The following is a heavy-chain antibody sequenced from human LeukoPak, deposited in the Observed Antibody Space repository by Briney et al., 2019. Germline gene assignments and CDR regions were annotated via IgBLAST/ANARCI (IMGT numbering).Heavy chain of an antibody. CDR1: AYTLTGYY. J-gene: IGHJ3*02. CDR2: INPDSGAT. Sequence: ASVKVSCKTSAYTLTGYYMHWVRQAPGQGLEWMGWINPDSGATLYAQKFQGRVTLTRDTSINTAYMEVSRLTSDDTAVYYCARGKAAAGTAAFDTWGQGTMVTVSS. CDR3: ARGKAAAGTAAFDT. D-gene: IGHD6-13*01. V-gene: IGHV1-2*02.